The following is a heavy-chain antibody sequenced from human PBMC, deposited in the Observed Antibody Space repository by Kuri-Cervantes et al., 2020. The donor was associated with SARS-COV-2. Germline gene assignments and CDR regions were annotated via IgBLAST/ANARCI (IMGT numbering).Heavy chain of an antibody. CDR2: MNPNSGNT. D-gene: IGHD6-13*01. J-gene: IGHJ4*02. Sequence: ASVKVSCKASGYTFTSYYINWVQQATGQGLEWMGWMNPNSGNTGYAQKFQGRVTMTRNTSISTAYMELSNLRSDDTAVYYCARGLAAGGVRLNGGPDYWGQGTLVTVSS. CDR3: ARGLAAGGVRLNGGPDY. V-gene: IGHV1-8*01. CDR1: GYTFTSYY.